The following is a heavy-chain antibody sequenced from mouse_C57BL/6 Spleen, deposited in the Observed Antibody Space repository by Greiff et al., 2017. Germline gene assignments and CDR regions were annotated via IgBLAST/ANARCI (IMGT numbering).Heavy chain of an antibody. D-gene: IGHD2-12*01. J-gene: IGHJ4*01. CDR3: GGDDEDYYAMDY. Sequence: QVQLQQSGPELVKPGASVKISCKASGYSFTSYYIHWVKQRPGQGLEWIGWIYPGSGNTKYNEKFKGKATLTADTSSSTAYMQLSSLTSEDSAVYYCGGDDEDYYAMDYWGQGTSVTVSS. V-gene: IGHV1-66*01. CDR1: GYSFTSYY. CDR2: IYPGSGNT.